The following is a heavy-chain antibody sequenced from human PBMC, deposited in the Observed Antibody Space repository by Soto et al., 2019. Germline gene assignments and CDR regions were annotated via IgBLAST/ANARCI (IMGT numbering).Heavy chain of an antibody. J-gene: IGHJ5*02. V-gene: IGHV3-21*01. CDR1: GSPFSTYG. CDR2: ISNGGNYI. CDR3: ARDESAGRSTRS. Sequence: EVQVVESGGGLVKPGGSLRLSCTASGSPFSTYGMNWVRQAPGKGLEWVSSISNGGNYIYYADSVQGRFTISRDNAKNPLYLQMNSLRAEDTAVYFCARDESAGRSTRSWGKGTLSPSPQ. D-gene: IGHD2-2*01.